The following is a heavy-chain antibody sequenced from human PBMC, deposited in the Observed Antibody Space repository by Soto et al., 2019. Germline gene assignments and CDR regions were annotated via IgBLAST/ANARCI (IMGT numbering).Heavy chain of an antibody. CDR3: ARDHAISGGSSSWFDP. CDR2: IYYSGST. J-gene: IGHJ5*02. D-gene: IGHD2-15*01. V-gene: IGHV4-30-4*01. Sequence: SETLSLTCTVSGGSISSGDYYWSWIRQPPGKGLEWIGYIYYSGSTYYNPSLKSRVTISVDTSKNHFSLKLSSVTAADTAVYYCARDHAISGGSSSWFDPWGQGTLVTVSS. CDR1: GGSISSGDYY.